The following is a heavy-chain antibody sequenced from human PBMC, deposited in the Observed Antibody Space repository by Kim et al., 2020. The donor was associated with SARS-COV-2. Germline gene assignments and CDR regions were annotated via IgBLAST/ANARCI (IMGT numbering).Heavy chain of an antibody. CDR1: GGSISSYY. Sequence: SETLSLTCTVPGGSISSYYWSWIRQPPGKGLEWIGYTYYSGSTNYNPSLKSRVTISVDTSKNQFSLKLSSVTAADTAVYYCARGSPTYYYGSGSSGPFDYWCQETLLTVSS. D-gene: IGHD3-10*01. J-gene: IGHJ4*02. CDR3: ARGSPTYYYGSGSSGPFDY. V-gene: IGHV4-59*01. CDR2: TYYSGST.